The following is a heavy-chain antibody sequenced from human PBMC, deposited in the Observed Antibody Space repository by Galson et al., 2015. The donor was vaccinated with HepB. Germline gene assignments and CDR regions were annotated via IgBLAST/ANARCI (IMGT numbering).Heavy chain of an antibody. Sequence: SLRLSCAASGFTFSNYWMHWVRQAPGKGLVWVSRINSDGSSTSYADSVKGRFTISRDNAKNTLYLQMNSLRAEDTAVYYCARSSFGVVIPWGYWGQGTLVTVPS. D-gene: IGHD3-3*01. CDR1: GFTFSNYW. CDR2: INSDGSST. V-gene: IGHV3-74*01. J-gene: IGHJ4*02. CDR3: ARSSFGVVIPWGY.